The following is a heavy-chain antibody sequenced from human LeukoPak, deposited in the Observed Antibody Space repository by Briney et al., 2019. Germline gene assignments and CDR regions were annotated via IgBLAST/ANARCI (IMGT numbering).Heavy chain of an antibody. CDR1: GFTVITND. D-gene: IGHD1-14*01. CDR2: LYSDGNT. CDR3: ARGVEPLAANTLAY. J-gene: IGHJ4*02. Sequence: PGGSLRLSCAAFGFTVITNDMTWVRQAPGKGLEWVSVLYSDGNTKYADSVQGRFTISRDNSKNTLYLEMNSLRPDDTAVYYCARGVEPLAANTLAYWGQGTLVTVSS. V-gene: IGHV3-53*01.